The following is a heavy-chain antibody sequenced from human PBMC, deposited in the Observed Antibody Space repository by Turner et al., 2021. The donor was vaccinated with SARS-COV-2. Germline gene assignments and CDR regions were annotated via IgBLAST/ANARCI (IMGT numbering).Heavy chain of an antibody. CDR1: GFTFSSYG. Sequence: QVQLVESGGGVVQPGRSLRLSCAASGFTFSSYGMHWVRQAPGRGLEWVAVISYDGSNKYYADSVKGRFTISRDKSKNTLYLQMNSLRAEDTAVYYGAKGGYSGSTFDYWGQGTLVTVSS. V-gene: IGHV3-30*18. CDR3: AKGGYSGSTFDY. D-gene: IGHD1-26*01. CDR2: ISYDGSNK. J-gene: IGHJ4*02.